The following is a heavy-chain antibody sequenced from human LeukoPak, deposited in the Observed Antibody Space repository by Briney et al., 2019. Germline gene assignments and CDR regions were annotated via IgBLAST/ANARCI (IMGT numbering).Heavy chain of an antibody. J-gene: IGHJ4*02. CDR2: IYYSGSP. Sequence: SETLSLTCTVSGGXISNYYWSWIRQPPGKRREWIRYIYYSGSPNYNPSLKSRVTMSLDTSRNQFSLKLSSVTAADTAVYYCTRTSASTAIDYWGPGTLVTVSS. D-gene: IGHD4-17*01. CDR3: TRTSASTAIDY. V-gene: IGHV4-59*01. CDR1: GGXISNYY.